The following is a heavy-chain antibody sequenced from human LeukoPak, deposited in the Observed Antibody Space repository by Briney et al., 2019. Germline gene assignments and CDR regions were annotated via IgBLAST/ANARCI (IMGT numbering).Heavy chain of an antibody. V-gene: IGHV3-21*01. J-gene: IGHJ4*02. CDR2: ISGAGSFI. CDR1: GFTFSYDT. D-gene: IGHD3-10*01. Sequence: PGGSLRLSCAASGFTFSYDTMKWVRQAPGKGLEWVSSISGAGSFIYYADSVKGRFTISRDNAKNLLYLQMNSLRAEDTATYYGANAVVRDTDYWGQGTLVTVSS. CDR3: ANAVVRDTDY.